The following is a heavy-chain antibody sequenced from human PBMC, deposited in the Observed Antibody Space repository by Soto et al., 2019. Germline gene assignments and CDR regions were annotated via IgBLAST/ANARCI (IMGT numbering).Heavy chain of an antibody. CDR2: ISGYNGDT. CDR1: GYTFTRYG. J-gene: IGHJ6*02. V-gene: IGHV1-18*01. Sequence: QGHLVQSGAEVKKPGASVKVSCKASGYTFTRYGISWVRQAPGQGLEWMAWISGYNGDTNYAQNLQDRVTMTIDTSTNTAYMELRSLTSDDTAVYYCAKNGQPPYYYYGLDVWGQGTTVTVSS. CDR3: AKNGQPPYYYYGLDV. D-gene: IGHD2-8*01.